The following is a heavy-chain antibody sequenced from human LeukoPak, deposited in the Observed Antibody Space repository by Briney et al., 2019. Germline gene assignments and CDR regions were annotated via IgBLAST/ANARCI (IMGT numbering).Heavy chain of an antibody. D-gene: IGHD5-12*01. CDR1: GFTFSSYG. CDR2: IRYDGSNK. CDR3: AREGLSGYDWATLDY. J-gene: IGHJ4*02. V-gene: IGHV3-30*02. Sequence: PGGSPRLSCAASGFTFSSYGMHWVRQAPGKGLEWVAFIRYDGSNKYYADSVKGRFTISRDNAKNSLYLQMNSLRAEDTAVYYCAREGLSGYDWATLDYWGQGTLVTVSS.